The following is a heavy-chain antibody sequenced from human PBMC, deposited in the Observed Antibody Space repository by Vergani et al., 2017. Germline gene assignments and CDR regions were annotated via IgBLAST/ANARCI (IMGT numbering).Heavy chain of an antibody. CDR2: INHSGST. Sequence: QVQLQESGPGLLKPSETLSLTCAVYGGSFSGYYWSWIRQPPGKGLEWIGEINHSGSTNYNPSLKSRVTISVDTSKNQFSLKLSSVTAADTAVYYCARGIAVAGTSSPRLVYYFDYWGQGTLVTVSS. D-gene: IGHD6-19*01. V-gene: IGHV4-34*01. J-gene: IGHJ4*02. CDR3: ARGIAVAGTSSPRLVYYFDY. CDR1: GGSFSGYY.